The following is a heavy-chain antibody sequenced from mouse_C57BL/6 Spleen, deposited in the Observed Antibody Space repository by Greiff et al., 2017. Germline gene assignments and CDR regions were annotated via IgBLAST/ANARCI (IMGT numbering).Heavy chain of an antibody. CDR1: GYTFTSYG. J-gene: IGHJ1*03. CDR3: ARGKDYYGRSDLYGYFGG. CDR2: IYPRSGNT. Sequence: VQLQQSGAELARPGASVKLSCKASGYTFTSYGISWVKQSTGQGLEWIGEIYPRSGNTYYNEKFKGKATLTADKSSSTAYMELRSLTSEDTAVYCCARGKDYYGRSDLYGYFGGQGTGTTVTVAS. V-gene: IGHV1-81*01. D-gene: IGHD1-1*01.